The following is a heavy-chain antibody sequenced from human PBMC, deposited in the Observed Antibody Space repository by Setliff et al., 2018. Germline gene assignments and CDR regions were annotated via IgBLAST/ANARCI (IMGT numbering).Heavy chain of an antibody. Sequence: PSETLSLTCTVSGGSFSSYYWSWIRQPAGKGLEWIGHIYISGSANYNPSLKSRVTMSIDTSKNQFSLKLNSVTAADMAVYYCAREQWLDPTGYDDMDVWAKGTPVTVSS. CDR3: AREQWLDPTGYDDMDV. D-gene: IGHD6-19*01. CDR2: IYISGSA. J-gene: IGHJ6*03. CDR1: GGSFSSYY. V-gene: IGHV4-4*07.